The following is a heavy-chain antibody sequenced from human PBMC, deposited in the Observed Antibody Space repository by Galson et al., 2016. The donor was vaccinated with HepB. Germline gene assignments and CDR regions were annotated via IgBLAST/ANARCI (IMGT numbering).Heavy chain of an antibody. CDR2: VSFGSSST. CDR1: GFPFSAHR. V-gene: IGHV3-21*06. CDR3: ARGASETAGIWGYYYYDMDV. J-gene: IGHJ6*02. Sequence: SLRLSCATSGFPFSAHRMNWVRHTPGKGLEWLAVVSFGSSSTHYADSVKGRFTISRDAAKNSVFLQMNSLRDDDTGVYHCARGASETAGIWGYYYYDMDVWGQGTTVTVSS. D-gene: IGHD7-27*01.